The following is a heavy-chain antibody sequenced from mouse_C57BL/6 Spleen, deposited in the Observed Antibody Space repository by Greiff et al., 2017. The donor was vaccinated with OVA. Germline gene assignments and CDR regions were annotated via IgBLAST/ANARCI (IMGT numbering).Heavy chain of an antibody. V-gene: IGHV3-6*01. CDR2: ISYDGSN. Sequence: EVQLQESGPGLVKPSQSLSLTCSVTGYSITSGYYWNWIRQFPGNKLEWMGYISYDGSNNYNPSLKNRISITRDTSKNQFFLKLNSVTTEDTATYYCARETYGEHYYAMDYWGQGTSVTVSS. D-gene: IGHD2-13*01. J-gene: IGHJ4*01. CDR3: ARETYGEHYYAMDY. CDR1: GYSITSGYY.